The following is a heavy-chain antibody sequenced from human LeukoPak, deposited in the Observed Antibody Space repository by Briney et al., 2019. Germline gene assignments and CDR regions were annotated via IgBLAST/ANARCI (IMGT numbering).Heavy chain of an antibody. V-gene: IGHV4-59*01. D-gene: IGHD5-18*01. CDR2: IYYSGST. CDR1: GGSISSYY. CDR3: ARKRYTAMGYFGY. Sequence: SETLSLTCTVSGGSISSYYWSWIRQPPGKGLEWIGYIYYSGSTNYNPSLKSRVTISVDTSKNQFSLKLSSVTAADTAVYYCARKRYTAMGYFGYWGQGTLVTVSS. J-gene: IGHJ4*02.